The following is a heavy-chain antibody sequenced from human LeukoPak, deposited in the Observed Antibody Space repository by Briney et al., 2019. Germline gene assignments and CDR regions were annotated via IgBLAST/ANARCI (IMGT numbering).Heavy chain of an antibody. CDR3: ARVGSSGWYVHPTLDY. J-gene: IGHJ4*02. D-gene: IGHD6-19*01. Sequence: ASVKVSYKASGYTFTGYYMHWVRQAPGQGLEWMGWINPNSGDTNYAQKFQGRVTVTRDTSISTAYMELSRLRSDDTAVYYCARVGSSGWYVHPTLDYWGQGTLLTVSS. CDR2: INPNSGDT. V-gene: IGHV1-2*02. CDR1: GYTFTGYY.